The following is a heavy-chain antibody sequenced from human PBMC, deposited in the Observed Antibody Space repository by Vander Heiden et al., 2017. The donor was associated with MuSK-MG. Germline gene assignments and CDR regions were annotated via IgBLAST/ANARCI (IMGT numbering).Heavy chain of an antibody. J-gene: IGHJ6*01. V-gene: IGHV3-23*01. D-gene: IGHD3-10*01. CDR2: ISDSSGNT. Sequence: VQLLESGGGLVQPGGALRLSCAASVFIFSNYAMSWVRQAPGKGLEWFSTISDSSGNTYYVDSVKGRFTISRDNSKNTWYLQMNSLRAQHAAVYYCARGCGSVTYYNLPDYRG. CDR1: VFIFSNYA. CDR3: ARGCGSVTYYNLPDY.